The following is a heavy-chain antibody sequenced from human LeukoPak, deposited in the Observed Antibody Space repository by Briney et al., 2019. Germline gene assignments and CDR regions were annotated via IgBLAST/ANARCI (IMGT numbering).Heavy chain of an antibody. J-gene: IGHJ4*02. CDR2: IYWDDDR. Sequence: SGPTLVIPTPAPGLTCSCSGFTLNTHGVGVGRIRQPPGRALEWLALIYWDDDRRYSPSLKSRLTITKDTSKNQVVLTITNMDPVDTATSVCVHSKNYYDNSVFDNWGQGTLVTVSS. CDR1: GFTLNTHGVG. V-gene: IGHV2-5*02. D-gene: IGHD3-22*01. CDR3: VHSKNYYDNSVFDN.